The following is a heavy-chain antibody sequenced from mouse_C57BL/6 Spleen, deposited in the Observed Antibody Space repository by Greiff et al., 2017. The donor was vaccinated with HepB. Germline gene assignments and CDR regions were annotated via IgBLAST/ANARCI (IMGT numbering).Heavy chain of an antibody. D-gene: IGHD1-1*01. Sequence: QVQLQQSGAELVKPGASVKLSCKASGYTFTSYWMQWVKQRPGQGLEWIGEIDPSDSYTNYNQKFKGKATLTVDTSSSTAYMQLSSLTSEDSAVYYCARKSGSSLYFDYWGQGTTLTVSS. J-gene: IGHJ2*01. CDR3: ARKSGSSLYFDY. CDR1: GYTFTSYW. CDR2: IDPSDSYT. V-gene: IGHV1-50*01.